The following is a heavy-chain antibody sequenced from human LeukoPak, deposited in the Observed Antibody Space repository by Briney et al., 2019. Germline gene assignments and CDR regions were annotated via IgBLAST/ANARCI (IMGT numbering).Heavy chain of an antibody. CDR1: GFTFSSYW. J-gene: IGHJ4*02. Sequence: GGSLRLSCAASGFTFSSYWMHWVRQAPGKGLEWVGRIKSKTDGGTTDYAAPVKGRFTISRDDSKNTLYLQMNSLKTEDTAVYYCTTDYYLGPEMATKPHYFDYWGQGTLVTVSS. CDR3: TTDYYLGPEMATKPHYFDY. CDR2: IKSKTDGGTT. D-gene: IGHD5-24*01. V-gene: IGHV3-15*01.